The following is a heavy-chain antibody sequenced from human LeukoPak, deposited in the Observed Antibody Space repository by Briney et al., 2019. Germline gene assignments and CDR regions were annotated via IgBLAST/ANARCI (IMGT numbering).Heavy chain of an antibody. CDR2: IYPGDSDT. D-gene: IGHD5-18*01. V-gene: IGHV5-51*01. J-gene: IGHJ4*02. CDR1: GYTFTSYW. CDR3: ASLDTPMFLILY. Sequence: GESLKISCKGSGYTFTSYWIGWVRQIPANGLEWMGIIYPGDSDTRYSPSFQGQVTISADKSISTAYLQWSSLKASDTAMYYFASLDTPMFLILYWGQGTLVTVSS.